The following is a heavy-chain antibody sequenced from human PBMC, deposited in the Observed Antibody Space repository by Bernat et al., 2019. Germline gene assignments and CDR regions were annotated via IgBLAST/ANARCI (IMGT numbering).Heavy chain of an antibody. V-gene: IGHV3-7*01. J-gene: IGHJ4*02. CDR1: GFTFSSYW. Sequence: EVQLVESGGGLVQPGGSLRLSCAASGFTFSSYWMSWVRQAPGKGLEWVANIKQDGSEKYYVDSGKGRFTISRDNAKNSLYLQMNSLRAEDTAVYYCARDNPLDYGDYVGYWGQGTLVTVSS. D-gene: IGHD4-17*01. CDR2: IKQDGSEK. CDR3: ARDNPLDYGDYVGY.